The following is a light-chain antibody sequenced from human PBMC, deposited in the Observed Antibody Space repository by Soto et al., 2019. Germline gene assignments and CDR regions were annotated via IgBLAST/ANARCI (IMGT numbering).Light chain of an antibody. J-gene: IGKJ5*01. CDR3: QQYENLPT. Sequence: DIQLTQSPPFLSASVGDRVTITCRASQDISSHLAWYQQKPGKAPKLLIYGAFTLQSGAPSRFSGSGSGTEFTLTISSLQPEDFATYYCQQYENLPTFGQGTRLEIK. CDR1: QDISSH. V-gene: IGKV1-9*01. CDR2: GAF.